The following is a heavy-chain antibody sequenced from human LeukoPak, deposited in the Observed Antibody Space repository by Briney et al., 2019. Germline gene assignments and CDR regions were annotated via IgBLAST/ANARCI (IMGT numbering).Heavy chain of an antibody. D-gene: IGHD1-26*01. V-gene: IGHV3-7*01. Sequence: GGSLRLSCAASGFTFSSYWMSWVRQAPGKGLEWVANIKQDGSEKYYVDSVKGRFTISRDNAKNSLYLQMNSLRAEDTAVYYCARDLWYSGPPGDYWGQGTLVTVSS. CDR2: IKQDGSEK. CDR1: GFTFSSYW. CDR3: ARDLWYSGPPGDY. J-gene: IGHJ4*02.